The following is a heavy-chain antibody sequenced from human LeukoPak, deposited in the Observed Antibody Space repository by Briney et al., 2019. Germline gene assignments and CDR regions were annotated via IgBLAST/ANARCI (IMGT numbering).Heavy chain of an antibody. CDR2: ISASGGST. D-gene: IGHD2-2*01. J-gene: IGHJ4*02. Sequence: GGSLRLSCAASGFTFSSCAMSWVRQAPGKGLEWVSAISASGGSTYYADSVKGRVTIFRDNSQNTRYLQVNSLRAEDTAVYYCAKGLVPAAIRVVDYWGQGTLVTVSS. CDR1: GFTFSSCA. V-gene: IGHV3-23*01. CDR3: AKGLVPAAIRVVDY.